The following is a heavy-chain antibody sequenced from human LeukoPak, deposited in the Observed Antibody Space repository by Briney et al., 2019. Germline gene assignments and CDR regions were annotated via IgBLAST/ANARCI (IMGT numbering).Heavy chain of an antibody. CDR1: GGPFSGYY. Sequence: TSETLSLTCAVYGGPFSGYYWSWIRQPPGKGLEWIGEINXXGSANCNPSLKSRVTISVDMSKNQFSLKLSSVTAADTAVYYCARARGDYYDSSGYYSAFDYWGQGTLVTVSS. CDR3: ARARGDYYDSSGYYSAFDY. V-gene: IGHV4-34*01. J-gene: IGHJ4*02. D-gene: IGHD3-22*01. CDR2: INXXGSA.